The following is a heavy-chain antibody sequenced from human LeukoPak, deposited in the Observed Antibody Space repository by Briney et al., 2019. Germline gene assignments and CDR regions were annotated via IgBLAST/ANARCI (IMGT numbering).Heavy chain of an antibody. Sequence: SETLSLTCTVSGGSISSYYWSWIRQPPGKGLEWIGEINHSGSTNYNPSLKSRVTISVDTSKNQFSLKLSSVTAADTAVYYCARGVNTAMNHRPLDYWGQGTLVTVSS. D-gene: IGHD5-18*01. CDR2: INHSGST. CDR1: GGSISSYY. V-gene: IGHV4-34*01. J-gene: IGHJ4*02. CDR3: ARGVNTAMNHRPLDY.